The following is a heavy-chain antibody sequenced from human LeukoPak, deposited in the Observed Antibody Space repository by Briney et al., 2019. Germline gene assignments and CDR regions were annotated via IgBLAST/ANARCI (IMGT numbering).Heavy chain of an antibody. CDR3: ARDSSTGYTYGSPQY. D-gene: IGHD5-18*01. CDR1: GYTFTSYA. V-gene: IGHV1-18*01. J-gene: IGHJ4*02. Sequence: ASVKVSCKASGYTFTSYAMHWVRQAPGQRLEWMGWISAYNGNTNYAQKLQGRVTMTTDTSTSTAYMDLRSLRSDDTAVYYCARDSSTGYTYGSPQYWGQGTLVTVSS. CDR2: ISAYNGNT.